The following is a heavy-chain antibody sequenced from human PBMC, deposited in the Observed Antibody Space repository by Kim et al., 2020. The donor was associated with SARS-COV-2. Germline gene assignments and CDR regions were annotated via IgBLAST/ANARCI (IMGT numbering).Heavy chain of an antibody. D-gene: IGHD3-22*01. CDR1: GFTFSTYS. V-gene: IGHV3-21*01. J-gene: IGHJ4*02. CDR3: ARATVYYDSRGDYYVPDGFDY. Sequence: GGSLRLSCAASGFTFSTYSMNWVRQAPGKGLEWVSSFSSSSSYIYYADSVKGRFTVSRDNAKNSLYLQMNSLRAEDTAVYYCARATVYYDSRGDYYVPDGFDYWGRGTLVTVSS. CDR2: FSSSSSYI.